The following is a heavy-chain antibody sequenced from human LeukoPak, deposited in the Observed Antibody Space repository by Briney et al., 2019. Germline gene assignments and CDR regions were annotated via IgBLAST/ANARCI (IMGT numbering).Heavy chain of an antibody. CDR1: GGSISIYY. CDR2: IYNSGST. J-gene: IGHJ4*02. V-gene: IGHV4-59*01. CDR3: VRDRALTY. Sequence: SETLSLTCTVSGGSISIYYWSWIRQPPGKGLEWIGYIYNSGSTIYNPSLKSRVTISEDTSKNQFSLKLTSVTAADTAVYYCVRDRALTYWGQGTLVTVSS.